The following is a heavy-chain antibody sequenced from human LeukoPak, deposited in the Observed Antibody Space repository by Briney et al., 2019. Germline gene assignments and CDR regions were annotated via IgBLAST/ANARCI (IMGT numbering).Heavy chain of an antibody. V-gene: IGHV3-30*04. CDR1: GFTFSSYA. J-gene: IGHJ4*02. CDR2: ISYDGSNK. D-gene: IGHD3-22*01. CDR3: ARDEAQRASDYYDSSGYTLDY. Sequence: GGSLSLSCAASGFTFSSYAMHWVRQAPGKGLEWVAVISYDGSNKYYADSVKGRFTISRDNSKNTLYLQMNSLRAEDTAVYYCARDEAQRASDYYDSSGYTLDYWGQGTLVTVSS.